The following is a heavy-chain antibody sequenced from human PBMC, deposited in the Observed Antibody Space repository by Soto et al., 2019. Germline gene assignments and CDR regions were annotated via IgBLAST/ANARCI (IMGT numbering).Heavy chain of an antibody. V-gene: IGHV4-31*03. CDR1: GGSISRGGYY. J-gene: IGHJ1*01. Sequence: PSGTPXLPCTLSGGSISRGGYYCSWIRQHPGKGLAWLGYIYYSGSTYYNPSLQSRVTISVDTSKNQFSLKLSSVTAADTAVYYCAGEPLDWGQGALVTVSS. CDR2: IYYSGST. CDR3: AGEPLD.